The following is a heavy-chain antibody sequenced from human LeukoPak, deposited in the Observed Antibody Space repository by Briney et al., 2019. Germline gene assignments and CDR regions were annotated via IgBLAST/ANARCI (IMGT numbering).Heavy chain of an antibody. D-gene: IGHD2-2*02. CDR3: ARDSNRRQDCSSTSCYILDDY. V-gene: IGHV1-2*02. Sequence: ASVKVSCKASGYTFTGYYMHWVRQAPGQGLEWMGWINPNSGGTNYAQKFQGRATMTRDTSISTAYMELSRLRSDDTAVYYCARDSNRRQDCSSTSCYILDDYWGQGTLVTVSS. CDR2: INPNSGGT. J-gene: IGHJ4*02. CDR1: GYTFTGYY.